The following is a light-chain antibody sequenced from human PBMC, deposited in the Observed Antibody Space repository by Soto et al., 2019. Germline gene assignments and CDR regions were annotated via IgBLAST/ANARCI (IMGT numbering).Light chain of an antibody. Sequence: DIQMTQSPSTLSASVGDRVTITCRASQSISGWLAWYQQKPGQAPKLLIYKASSLESGVPSRFSSSGSATEFTLTISGLQPDDFATYYCQQVNNYPHTFGGGTKVDIK. CDR3: QQVNNYPHT. V-gene: IGKV1-5*03. CDR1: QSISGW. J-gene: IGKJ4*01. CDR2: KAS.